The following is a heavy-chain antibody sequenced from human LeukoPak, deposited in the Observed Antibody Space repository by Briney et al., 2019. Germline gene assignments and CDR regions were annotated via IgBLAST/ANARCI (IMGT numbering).Heavy chain of an antibody. CDR1: GFTFRSYG. V-gene: IGHV3-23*01. Sequence: PGGSLRLSCAASGFTFRSYGMSWVRQAPEKGLEWVSGISGSVRSTYYADSVKGRFTISRDNSKNTLYLQMNSLRAEDTAVYYCAKDRSGYTYGPEYYYYMDVWGKGTTVTISS. CDR2: ISGSVRST. D-gene: IGHD5-18*01. CDR3: AKDRSGYTYGPEYYYYMDV. J-gene: IGHJ6*03.